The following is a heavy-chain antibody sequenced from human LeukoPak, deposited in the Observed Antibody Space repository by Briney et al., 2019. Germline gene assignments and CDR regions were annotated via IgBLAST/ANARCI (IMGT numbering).Heavy chain of an antibody. CDR3: ARDYADYVGYFFFDY. J-gene: IGHJ4*02. D-gene: IGHD4-17*01. CDR1: GFTFNNYA. Sequence: GGTLRLSCAASGFTFNNYAMNXXXXXXXXXXXXXXXISGGGETTYYADSAKGRFTISRDNSQNTLYLQMNSLRAEDTAVYYCARDYADYVGYFFFDYWGQGTLVTVSS. V-gene: IGHV3-23*01. CDR2: ISGGGETT.